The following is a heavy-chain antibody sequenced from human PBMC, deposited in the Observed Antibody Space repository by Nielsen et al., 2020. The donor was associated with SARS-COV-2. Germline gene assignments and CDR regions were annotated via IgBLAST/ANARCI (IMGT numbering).Heavy chain of an antibody. CDR2: ISAYNGNT. CDR1: GYSFDSYG. CDR3: ATEERGVTAFNF. J-gene: IGHJ4*02. Sequence: ASVKVSCKASGYSFDSYGISWVRQAPGQGLEWIGWISAYNGNTNYAQKVQGRVTMTTDTSTNTAYMELRSLRSDDTAVYYCATEERGVTAFNFWGQGTLVTVSS. V-gene: IGHV1-18*01. D-gene: IGHD3-10*01.